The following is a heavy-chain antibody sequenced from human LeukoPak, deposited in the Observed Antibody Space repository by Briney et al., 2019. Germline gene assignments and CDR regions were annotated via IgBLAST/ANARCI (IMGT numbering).Heavy chain of an antibody. J-gene: IGHJ4*02. V-gene: IGHV4-34*01. CDR2: IKHSGST. CDR3: AREDYGDYGLDY. D-gene: IGHD4-17*01. Sequence: SETLSLTCAVYGGSFSGYYWSWIRQPPGKGLEWIGEIKHSGSTNYNPSLKSRVTISVDTSKNQFSLKLSSVTAADTAVYYCAREDYGDYGLDYWGRATLVTVYS. CDR1: GGSFSGYY.